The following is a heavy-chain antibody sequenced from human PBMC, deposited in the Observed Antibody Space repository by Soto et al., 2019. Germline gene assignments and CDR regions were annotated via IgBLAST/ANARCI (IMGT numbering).Heavy chain of an antibody. CDR2: ISAYNANA. CDR3: ARENSYFDY. Sequence: GASVKVSCKASGYTFRNFGISWVRQAPGQGLEWMGWISAYNANANYAQKFQGRLTMTADTSTSTAYMELRSLRSDDTAVYYCARENSYFDYWGQRTLVTVSS. J-gene: IGHJ4*02. V-gene: IGHV1-18*01. CDR1: GYTFRNFG.